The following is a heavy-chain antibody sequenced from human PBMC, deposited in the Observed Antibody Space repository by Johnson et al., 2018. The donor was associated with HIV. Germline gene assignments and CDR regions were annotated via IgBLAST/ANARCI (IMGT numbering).Heavy chain of an antibody. CDR3: ARDGTSRGGAFDI. CDR1: GFMFSSFA. CDR2: INSEGSST. D-gene: IGHD6-13*01. Sequence: EVQLVESGGGGVQPGRSLRLSCAASGFMFSSFAMHGVRQAPGKGLLWVSRINSEGSSTNYAGSVKGRFTISRDNAKNTLYLQMNSLSAEDTAVYYCARDGTSRGGAFDIWGQGTMVTVSS. V-gene: IGHV3-74*01. J-gene: IGHJ3*02.